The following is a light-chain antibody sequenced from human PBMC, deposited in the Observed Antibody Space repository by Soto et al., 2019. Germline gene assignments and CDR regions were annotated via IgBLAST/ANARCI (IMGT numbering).Light chain of an antibody. CDR1: QSISSY. CDR2: AAF. V-gene: IGKV1-39*01. CDR3: QQLNSYPRT. Sequence: DIQMTQSPSSLSASVGDRVTITCRASQSISSYLNWYQQKPGKAPNLLIHAAFNLQSGVPSRFSGSGSGTDFTLTISSLQPEDFATYYCQQLNSYPRTFGQGTRLEIK. J-gene: IGKJ5*01.